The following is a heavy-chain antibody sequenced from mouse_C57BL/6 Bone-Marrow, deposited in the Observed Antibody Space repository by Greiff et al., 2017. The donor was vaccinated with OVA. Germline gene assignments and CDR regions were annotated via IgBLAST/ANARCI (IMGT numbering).Heavy chain of an antibody. CDR1: GYTFTSYW. V-gene: IGHV1-64*01. D-gene: IGHD1-1*01. CDR3: ARPHYYGSSPFDD. CDR2: IHPNSGST. Sequence: VQLQQPGAELVKPGASVKLSCKASGYTFTSYWMHWVKQRPGQGLEWIGMIHPNSGSTNYNEKFKSKATLTVDKSSSTAYMQLSSLTSEDSAVYYCARPHYYGSSPFDDWGQGTTLTVSS. J-gene: IGHJ2*01.